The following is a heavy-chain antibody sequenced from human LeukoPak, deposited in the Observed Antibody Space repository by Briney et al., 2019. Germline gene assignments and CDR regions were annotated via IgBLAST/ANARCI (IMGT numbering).Heavy chain of an antibody. V-gene: IGHV4-59*01. D-gene: IGHD2-8*01. Sequence: PSETLSLTCTVAGASISSYYWSWIRQPPGKGLEWIGYIYYSGSTNYNPSLKSRVTISVDTSKNQFSLKLSSVTAADTAVYYCARDTNYYMDVWGKGTTVTVSS. CDR3: ARDTNYYMDV. CDR1: GASISSYY. CDR2: IYYSGST. J-gene: IGHJ6*03.